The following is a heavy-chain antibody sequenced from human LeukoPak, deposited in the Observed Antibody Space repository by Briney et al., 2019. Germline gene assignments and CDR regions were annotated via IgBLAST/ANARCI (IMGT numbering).Heavy chain of an antibody. J-gene: IGHJ4*02. CDR2: IYYSGST. Sequence: GSLRLSCAASGFTFSDYYMSWIRQPPGKGLEWIGYIYYSGSTNYNPSLKSRVTISVGTSKNQFSLKLSSVTAADTAVYYCARSPGVVFRPYYFDYWGQGTLVTVSS. D-gene: IGHD2-15*01. V-gene: IGHV4-59*01. CDR3: ARSPGVVFRPYYFDY. CDR1: GFTFSDYY.